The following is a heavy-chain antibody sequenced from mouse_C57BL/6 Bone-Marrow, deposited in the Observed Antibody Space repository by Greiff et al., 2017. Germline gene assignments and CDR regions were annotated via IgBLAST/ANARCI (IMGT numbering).Heavy chain of an antibody. J-gene: IGHJ4*01. CDR1: GFTFSSYA. CDR2: ISDGGSYT. Sequence: EVKLVESGGGLVKPGGSLKLSCAASGFTFSSYAMSWVRQTPEKRLEWVATISDGGSYTYYPDNVKGRFTISRDNAKNNLYLQMNHLKSEDTAMYYCARGDDYDDGPYYAMDYWGKGTSVTVSS. V-gene: IGHV5-4*03. D-gene: IGHD2-4*01. CDR3: ARGDDYDDGPYYAMDY.